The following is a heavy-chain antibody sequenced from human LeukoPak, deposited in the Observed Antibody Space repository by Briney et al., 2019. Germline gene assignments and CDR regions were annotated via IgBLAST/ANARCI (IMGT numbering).Heavy chain of an antibody. CDR2: ISYDGSNK. D-gene: IGHD3-22*01. V-gene: IGHV3-30-3*02. J-gene: IGHJ4*02. Sequence: GRSLRLSCAASGFTFSSYAMHWVRQAPGKGLEWVAVISYDGSNKYYADSVKGRFTISRDNSKNTLYLQMNSLRAEDTAVYYCAKSSSGYYLSHFDYWGQGTLVTVSS. CDR1: GFTFSSYA. CDR3: AKSSSGYYLSHFDY.